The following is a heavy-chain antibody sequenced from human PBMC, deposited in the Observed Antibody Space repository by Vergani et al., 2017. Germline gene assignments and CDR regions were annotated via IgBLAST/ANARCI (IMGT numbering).Heavy chain of an antibody. CDR1: GYTFTSYA. D-gene: IGHD2-2*01. J-gene: IGHJ4*02. CDR3: ARGLYLPAAIFYYFDY. V-gene: IGHV1-3*01. CDR2: INAGNGNT. Sequence: QVQLVQSGAEVKKPGASVKVSCKASGYTFTSYAMHWVRQAPGQRLEWMGWINAGNGNTKYSQKFQGRVTMTRDTSISTAYMELSRLRSDDTAVYYCARGLYLPAAIFYYFDYWGQGTLVTVSS.